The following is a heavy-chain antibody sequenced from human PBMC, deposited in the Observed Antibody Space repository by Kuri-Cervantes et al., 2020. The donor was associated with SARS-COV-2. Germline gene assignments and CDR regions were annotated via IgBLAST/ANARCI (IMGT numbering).Heavy chain of an antibody. CDR2: ISYDGSNK. CDR3: QAQLTFGGVFAQDDY. Sequence: GESLKISCAVSGFTFTSHAMHWVRQAPGKGLEWVALISYDGSNKFYADSVKGRFTISRDNSKNTLYLQMNSLRAEDTAVYYCQAQLTFGGVFAQDDYWGQGTLVTVSS. V-gene: IGHV3-30*03. J-gene: IGHJ4*02. D-gene: IGHD3-16*02. CDR1: GFTFTSHA.